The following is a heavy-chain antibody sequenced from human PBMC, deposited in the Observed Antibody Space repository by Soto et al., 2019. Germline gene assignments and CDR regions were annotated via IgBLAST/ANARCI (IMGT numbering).Heavy chain of an antibody. CDR1: GFIFNSYP. CDR3: SREVGIRKYVMYV. CDR2: ITSSSSHI. Sequence: GGSLRLSCAASGFIFNSYPMTWVRQAPGKGLEWVSSITSSSSHIYHADSVKGRFTISRDNANNSVYLQMHSLRAEDTAVYYCSREVGIRKYVMYVWGQGTSVTV. J-gene: IGHJ6*02. V-gene: IGHV3-21*01. D-gene: IGHD1-26*01.